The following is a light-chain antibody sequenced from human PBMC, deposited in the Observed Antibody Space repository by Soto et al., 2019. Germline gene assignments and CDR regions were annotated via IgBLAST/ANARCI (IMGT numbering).Light chain of an antibody. CDR1: YSDVGGYNY. J-gene: IGLJ2*01. Sequence: QSALTQPPSASGSPGQSVTISYTGTYSDVGGYNYVSWYQQHPGKAPKLMISEVSKRPSGVPDRFSGSKSGNTASLTVSGLQAEDEADYYCSSYAGSNVVFGGGTKVTVL. V-gene: IGLV2-8*01. CDR3: SSYAGSNVV. CDR2: EVS.